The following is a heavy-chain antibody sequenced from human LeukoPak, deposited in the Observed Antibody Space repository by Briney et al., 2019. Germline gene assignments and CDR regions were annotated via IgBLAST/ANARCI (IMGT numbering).Heavy chain of an antibody. Sequence: GGSLRLSCAASTFIFSDYAMTWVRQAPGKGLEWVSTISGGGDATYYAHSVKGRFAVSRDNSKKTLYLQLNSLRAEDTAVYYCANVALLWFGESSGYWGQGTLVTVSS. V-gene: IGHV3-23*01. D-gene: IGHD3-10*01. J-gene: IGHJ4*02. CDR2: ISGGGDAT. CDR1: TFIFSDYA. CDR3: ANVALLWFGESSGY.